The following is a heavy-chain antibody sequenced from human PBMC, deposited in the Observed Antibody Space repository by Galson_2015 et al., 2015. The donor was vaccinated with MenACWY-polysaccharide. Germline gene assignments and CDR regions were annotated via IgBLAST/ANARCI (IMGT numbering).Heavy chain of an antibody. D-gene: IGHD6-13*01. CDR3: ARDNRPLVLVPGINWFDP. CDR1: GFTFTDYG. J-gene: IGHJ5*02. CDR2: ITTYNGDT. Sequence: SVKVSCKASGFTFTDYGINWVRQAPGQGLEWMGNITTYNGDTNYAQKFQGRVTMTADTSTNTAYMELTNLKSDDTAVYYCARDNRPLVLVPGINWFDPWGQGTLVTVSS. V-gene: IGHV1-18*01.